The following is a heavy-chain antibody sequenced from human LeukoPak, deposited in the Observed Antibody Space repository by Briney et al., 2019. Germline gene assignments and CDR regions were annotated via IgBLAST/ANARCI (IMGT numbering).Heavy chain of an antibody. CDR3: AREGRYRYGYNEYHLYMDI. D-gene: IGHD5-18*01. Sequence: PSETLSLTCTVSGGSISSSSYYWGWIRQSPGKGLEWIGYIYYDGSTNYNPSLKSRVTISVDTSKNQFSLKLSSVTAAETAVYYCAREGRYRYGYNEYHLYMDIWGKGTTVTVSS. V-gene: IGHV4-61*05. CDR2: IYYDGST. J-gene: IGHJ6*03. CDR1: GGSISSSSYY.